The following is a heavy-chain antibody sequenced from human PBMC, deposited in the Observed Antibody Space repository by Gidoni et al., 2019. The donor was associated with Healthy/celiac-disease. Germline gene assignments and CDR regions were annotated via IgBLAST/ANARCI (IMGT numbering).Heavy chain of an antibody. J-gene: IGHJ4*02. V-gene: IGHV4-61*02. CDR1: GGSISSGSYY. Sequence: QVQLQESGPGLVKPSQTLSLTCTVSGGSISSGSYYWSWIRQPAGKGLEWIGRIYTSGSTNYNPSLKSRVTISVDTSKNQFSLKLSSVTAADTAVYYCARDSWYRGKGYWGQGTLVTVSS. CDR2: IYTSGST. CDR3: ARDSWYRGKGY. D-gene: IGHD1-26*01.